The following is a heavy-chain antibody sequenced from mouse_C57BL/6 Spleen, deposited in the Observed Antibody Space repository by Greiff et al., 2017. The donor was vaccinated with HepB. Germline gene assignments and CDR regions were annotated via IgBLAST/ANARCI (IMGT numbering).Heavy chain of an antibody. V-gene: IGHV5-4*03. CDR2: ISDGGSYT. CDR3: ARQLRLRYFDY. CDR1: GFTFSSYA. J-gene: IGHJ2*01. Sequence: EVKVEESGGGLVKPGGSLKLSCAASGFTFSSYAMSWVRQTPEKRLEWVATISDGGSYTYYPDNVKGRFTISRDNAKNNLYLQMSHLKSEDTAMYYCARQLRLRYFDYWGQGTTLTVSS. D-gene: IGHD3-2*02.